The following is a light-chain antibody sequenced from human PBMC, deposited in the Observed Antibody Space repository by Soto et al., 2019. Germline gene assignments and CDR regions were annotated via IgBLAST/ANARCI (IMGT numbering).Light chain of an antibody. J-gene: IGKJ5*01. CDR1: QSVSSN. CDR2: GAS. V-gene: IGKV3-15*01. Sequence: EIVMTQSPATLSVSPGERATLSCRASQSVSSNLAWYQQKPGQAPRLLIYGASTRATGIPARFSGSGSGTEFTLTISSLQPEDFAVYYCQQYNNWPPAVTFGQGTRLEIK. CDR3: QQYNNWPPAVT.